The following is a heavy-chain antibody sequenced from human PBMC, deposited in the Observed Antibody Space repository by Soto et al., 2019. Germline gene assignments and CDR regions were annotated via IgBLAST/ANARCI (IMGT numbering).Heavy chain of an antibody. V-gene: IGHV1-3*01. J-gene: IGHJ4*02. CDR2: INAGNGNT. CDR3: ARGLNGYSHYFDY. Sequence: QVQLVQSGAEVKKPGASVKVSCKASGYTFTSYAMHWVRQAPGQRLEWMGWINAGNGNTKYSQKFQGRVTITRDTSASTAYMELSSLRSEDTVVYYCARGLNGYSHYFDYWGQGTLVTVSS. D-gene: IGHD5-18*01. CDR1: GYTFTSYA.